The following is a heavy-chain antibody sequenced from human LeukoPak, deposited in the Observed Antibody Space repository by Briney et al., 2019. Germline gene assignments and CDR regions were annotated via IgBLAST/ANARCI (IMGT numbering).Heavy chain of an antibody. J-gene: IGHJ4*02. CDR2: IYYSGST. V-gene: IGHV4-39*07. CDR3: ASQSYYYDSSGYYYFDY. CDR1: GGSISSSSHY. Sequence: PSETLSLTCTVSGGSISSSSHYWGWIRQPPGKGLEWIGSIYYSGSTYYNPSLKSRVTISVDTSKNQFSLKLSSVTAADTAVYYCASQSYYYDSSGYYYFDYWGQGTLVTVSS. D-gene: IGHD3-22*01.